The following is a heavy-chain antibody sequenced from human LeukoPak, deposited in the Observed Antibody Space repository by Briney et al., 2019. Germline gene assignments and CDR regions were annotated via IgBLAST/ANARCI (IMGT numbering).Heavy chain of an antibody. CDR1: GGSISSGSYY. Sequence: PSETLSLTCTVSGGSISSGSYYWSWIRQPAGKGLEWIGRIYTSGSTNYNPSLKSRVTISVDTSKNQFSLKLSSVTAADTAVYYCARVRGGYDGNSWLDYWGQGTLVTVSS. V-gene: IGHV4-61*02. CDR2: IYTSGST. D-gene: IGHD4-23*01. CDR3: ARVRGGYDGNSWLDY. J-gene: IGHJ4*02.